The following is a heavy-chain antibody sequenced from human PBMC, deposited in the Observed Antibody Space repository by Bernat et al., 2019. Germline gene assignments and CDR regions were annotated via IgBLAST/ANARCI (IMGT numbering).Heavy chain of an antibody. CDR2: IIPILGIA. Sequence: QVQLVQSGAEVKKPGSSVTVSCKASGGTFSSYAISWVRQAPGQGLEWMGRIIPILGIANYAQKFQGRVTITADKSTSTAYMELSSLRSEDTAVYYCAASGSGRNWFDPWGQGTLVTVSS. D-gene: IGHD3-3*01. CDR3: AASGSGRNWFDP. J-gene: IGHJ5*02. V-gene: IGHV1-69*04. CDR1: GGTFSSYA.